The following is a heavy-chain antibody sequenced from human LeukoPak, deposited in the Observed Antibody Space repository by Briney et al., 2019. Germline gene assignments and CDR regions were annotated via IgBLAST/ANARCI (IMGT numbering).Heavy chain of an antibody. V-gene: IGHV3-30*04. CDR2: ISYDGSNK. CDR1: GCTFSSYA. Sequence: PGGSLRLSCAASGCTFSSYAMHWVRQAPGKGLEWVAVISYDGSNKYYADSVKGRVTISRDNSKNTLYLQMNSLRVEDTAVYYCAREEQLVLPSGMDVWGQGTTVTVS. D-gene: IGHD6-6*01. J-gene: IGHJ6*02. CDR3: AREEQLVLPSGMDV.